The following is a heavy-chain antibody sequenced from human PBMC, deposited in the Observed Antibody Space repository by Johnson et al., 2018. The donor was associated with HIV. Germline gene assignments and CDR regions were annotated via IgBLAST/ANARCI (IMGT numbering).Heavy chain of an antibody. J-gene: IGHJ3*02. D-gene: IGHD5-12*01. CDR1: GFTFSSYA. CDR3: AKIVATSDDVFDI. V-gene: IGHV3-30*02. Sequence: QVQLVESGGGLVQPGGSLRLSCAASGFTFSSYAMSWVRQAPGKGLEWVAFIRYDGSNKYYADSVKGRFTISRDNSKNTLYLQMNSLRAEDTAVFYCAKIVATSDDVFDIWGQGTKVTVSS. CDR2: IRYDGSNK.